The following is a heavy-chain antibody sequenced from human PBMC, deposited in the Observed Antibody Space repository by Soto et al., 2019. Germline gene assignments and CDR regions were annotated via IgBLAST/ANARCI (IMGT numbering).Heavy chain of an antibody. D-gene: IGHD5-12*01. CDR1: GYSISSGCF. Sequence: LSLTCAVSGYSISSGCFWGWIRQPPGKGLEWIANMYHDGNTHYNPSLKSRVTMSVDTSNNQFSLKPNSVSAADTAVYYCARESDSCYHSYDYWGQGILVTVSS. J-gene: IGHJ4*02. CDR3: ARESDSCYHSYDY. V-gene: IGHV4-38-2*02. CDR2: MYHDGNT.